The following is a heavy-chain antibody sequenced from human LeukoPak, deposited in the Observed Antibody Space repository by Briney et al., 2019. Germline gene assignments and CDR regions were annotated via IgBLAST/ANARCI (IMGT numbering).Heavy chain of an antibody. D-gene: IGHD4-23*01. J-gene: IGHJ4*02. CDR1: GFTFSSYA. CDR3: AKVSGNDDYGGNVLDY. CDR2: LSGSGGSA. V-gene: IGHV3-23*01. Sequence: GGSLRLSCAASGFTFSSYAMSWVRQAPGKGLEWVSALSGSGGSAYYADAVKGRFTISRDNSKNTLYLQMNSLRAEDTAVYYCAKVSGNDDYGGNVLDYWGQGTLVTVSS.